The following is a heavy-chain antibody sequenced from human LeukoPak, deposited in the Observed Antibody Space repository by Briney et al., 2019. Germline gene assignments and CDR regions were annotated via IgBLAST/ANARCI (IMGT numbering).Heavy chain of an antibody. V-gene: IGHV3-11*04. CDR1: GFSFSDYY. CDR2: ISSRGTTI. D-gene: IGHD6-19*01. Sequence: GGSLRLSCAASGFSFSDYYVSWIRQAPGKGLECVSYISSRGTTIYYADSVKGRFTISRDNAKNSLFLQMNSLRAEDTAVYYCARVGEVAGRFDYWGQGTLVTVSS. J-gene: IGHJ4*02. CDR3: ARVGEVAGRFDY.